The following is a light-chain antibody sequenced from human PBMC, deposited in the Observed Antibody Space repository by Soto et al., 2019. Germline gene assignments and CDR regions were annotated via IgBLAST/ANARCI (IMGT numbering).Light chain of an antibody. J-gene: IGLJ1*01. CDR3: SSYVGSNNYV. V-gene: IGLV2-8*01. CDR2: EVT. Sequence: QSALTQPPSASGSPGQSVTISCIGTSSDVGRYNYVSWYQHHPGKAPTLIIYEVTKRPSGVPDRFSGSKSANTASLTVSGLQADDEADYYCSSYVGSNNYVFGTGTKLTVL. CDR1: SSDVGRYNY.